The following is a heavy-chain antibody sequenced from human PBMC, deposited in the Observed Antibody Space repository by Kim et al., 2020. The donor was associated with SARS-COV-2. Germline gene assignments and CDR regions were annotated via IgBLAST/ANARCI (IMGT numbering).Heavy chain of an antibody. CDR1: GYTFTSYY. J-gene: IGHJ5*02. V-gene: IGHV1-46*01. CDR3: ARERGLAGYSYGYGRGFDP. D-gene: IGHD5-18*01. Sequence: ASVKVSCKASGYTFTSYYMHWVRQAPGQGLEWMGIINPSGGSTSYAQKFQGRVTMTRDTSTSTVYMELSSLRSEDTAVYYCARERGLAGYSYGYGRGFDPWGQGTLVTVSS. CDR2: INPSGGST.